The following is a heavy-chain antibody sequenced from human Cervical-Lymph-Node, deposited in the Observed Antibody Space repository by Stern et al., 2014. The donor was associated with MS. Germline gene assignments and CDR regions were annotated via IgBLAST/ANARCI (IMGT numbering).Heavy chain of an antibody. Sequence: QLQLQESGPGLVKPSETLSLTCTVSGGSISSSNNYWGWIRQPPGKGLEWIGSFYFRGNTYYNPSLKSRVTISVDTSKNQFPLKLGSVTAADTALYYCARSHPTVTTTDFDYWGQGTLVTVSS. V-gene: IGHV4-39*01. CDR2: FYFRGNT. CDR3: ARSHPTVTTTDFDY. J-gene: IGHJ4*02. CDR1: GGSISSSNNY. D-gene: IGHD4-11*01.